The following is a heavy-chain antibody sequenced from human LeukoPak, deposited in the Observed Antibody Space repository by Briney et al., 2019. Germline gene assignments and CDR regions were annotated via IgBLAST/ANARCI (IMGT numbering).Heavy chain of an antibody. CDR1: GGSISSYY. Sequence: SETLSLTCTVSGGSISSYYWSWIRQPAGKGLEWIGRIYTSGSTNYNPSLKSRVTMSVDTSKNQFSLKLSSVTAADTAVYYCASRGSYYDLFDYWGQGTLVTVSS. CDR2: IYTSGST. CDR3: ASRGSYYDLFDY. D-gene: IGHD1-26*01. J-gene: IGHJ4*02. V-gene: IGHV4-4*07.